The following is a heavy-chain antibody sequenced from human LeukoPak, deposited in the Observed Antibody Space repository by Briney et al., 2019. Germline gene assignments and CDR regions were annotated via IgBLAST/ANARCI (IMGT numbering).Heavy chain of an antibody. CDR2: IKQDGSQE. CDR1: RYTLSTYW. CDR3: AREFSSSSGASYYFDY. V-gene: IGHV3-7*01. D-gene: IGHD6-6*01. J-gene: IGHJ4*02. Sequence: PGGSLRLSCAASRYTLSTYWMSWVRQAPGKGLEWVAHIKQDGSQEYYVDSVKGRFTISRDSAKNSLYLQMNSLRAEDTAVYYCAREFSSSSGASYYFDYWGQGTLVTVSS.